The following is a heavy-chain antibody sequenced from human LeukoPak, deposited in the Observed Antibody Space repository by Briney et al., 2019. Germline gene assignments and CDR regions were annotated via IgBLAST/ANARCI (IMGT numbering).Heavy chain of an antibody. V-gene: IGHV4-34*01. Sequence: SETLSLTWAVYGGSFSGYYWSWIRQPPGKGLEWIGEINHSGSTNYNPSLKSRVTISVDTPKNQFSLKLSSVTAADTAVYYCARTKTRRLDYWGQGTLVTVSS. CDR1: GGSFSGYY. CDR2: INHSGST. J-gene: IGHJ4*02. CDR3: ARTKTRRLDY.